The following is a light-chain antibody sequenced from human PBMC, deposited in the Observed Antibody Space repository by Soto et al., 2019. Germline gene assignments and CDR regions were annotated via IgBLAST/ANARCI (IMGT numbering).Light chain of an antibody. CDR2: DVR. Sequence: QSALTQPASVSGSPGQSITISCTGTSSDVGGYNYVSWYQQHPGKAPKLMIYDVRSRPSGVSNRFSGSKSGNTASLTISGLQSEDEADYYCSSYTSSSTPVVFGGGTKLTVL. V-gene: IGLV2-14*01. J-gene: IGLJ2*01. CDR1: SSDVGGYNY. CDR3: SSYTSSSTPVV.